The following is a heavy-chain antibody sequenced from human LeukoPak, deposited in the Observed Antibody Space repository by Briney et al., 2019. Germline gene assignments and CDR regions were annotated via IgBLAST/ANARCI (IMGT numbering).Heavy chain of an antibody. V-gene: IGHV3-23*01. CDR1: GFTFSSYA. Sequence: GGSLRLSCAASGFTFSSYAMSWVRQAPGKGLEWVSGITGSGGSTYYADSVKGRFTISRDNSKNTLYLQMNSLRAEDTAIYYCARDERLLSFLKWGQGTMVTVSS. CDR2: ITGSGGST. CDR3: ARDERLLSFLK. J-gene: IGHJ4*02. D-gene: IGHD3-3*01.